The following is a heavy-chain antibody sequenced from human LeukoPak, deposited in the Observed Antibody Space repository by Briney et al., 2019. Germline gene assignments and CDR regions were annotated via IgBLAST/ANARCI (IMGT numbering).Heavy chain of an antibody. CDR3: ARASMAAIFYFDY. CDR1: GGTFSSYA. J-gene: IGHJ4*02. D-gene: IGHD2-2*02. Sequence: GASLKLSCTASGGTFSSYAISWVRQAPGKGLEWMGWIITSRSIANSTQKFQGRVTITADKSTSTAKMELSSLRSEDSAVYYCARASMAAIFYFDYWGQGTLVTVSS. V-gene: IGHV1-69*10. CDR2: IITSRSIA.